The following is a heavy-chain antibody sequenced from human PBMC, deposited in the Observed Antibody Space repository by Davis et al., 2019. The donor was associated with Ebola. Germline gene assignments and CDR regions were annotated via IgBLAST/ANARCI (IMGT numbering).Heavy chain of an antibody. V-gene: IGHV1-2*06. D-gene: IGHD6-13*01. CDR2: INPNSGGT. CDR1: GYTFTGYY. CDR3: ARANDTRYSSSWYFVY. J-gene: IGHJ4*02. Sequence: AASVKVSCKASGYTFTGYYIHWVRQAPGQGLEWMGRINPNSGGTNYAQKFQGRVTMTRDTSISTAYMELSRLRSDDTAVYYCARANDTRYSSSWYFVYWGQGTLVTVSS.